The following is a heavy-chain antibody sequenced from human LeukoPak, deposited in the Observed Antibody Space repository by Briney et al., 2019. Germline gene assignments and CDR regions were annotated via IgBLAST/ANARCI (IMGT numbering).Heavy chain of an antibody. V-gene: IGHV5-51*01. CDR1: GYSLTSYW. J-gene: IGHJ4*02. CDR3: ARQSDSSGYSLFDY. D-gene: IGHD3-22*01. Sequence: GESLKISCKGSGYSLTSYWIGWVRQMPGKGLEWMGIIYPGDSDTGYSPSFQGQVTISADKSISTAYLQWSSLKASDTAMYYCARQSDSSGYSLFDYWGQGTLVTVSS. CDR2: IYPGDSDT.